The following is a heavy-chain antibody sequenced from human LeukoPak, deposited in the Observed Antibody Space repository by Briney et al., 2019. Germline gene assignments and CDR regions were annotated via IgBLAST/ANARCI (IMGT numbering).Heavy chain of an antibody. D-gene: IGHD3-22*01. CDR1: GYTFTSYY. J-gene: IGHJ4*02. Sequence: ASVKVSCKASGYTFTSYYMHWVRQAPGQGLEWMGWINPNSGGTNYAQKFQGRVTMTRDTSISTAYMELSRLRSDDTAVYYCARTYPDSSGYYYDYWGQGTLVTVSS. CDR3: ARTYPDSSGYYYDY. V-gene: IGHV1-2*02. CDR2: INPNSGGT.